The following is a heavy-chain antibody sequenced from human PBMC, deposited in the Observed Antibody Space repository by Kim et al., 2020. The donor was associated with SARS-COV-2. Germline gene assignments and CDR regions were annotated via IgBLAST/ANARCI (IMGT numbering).Heavy chain of an antibody. CDR1: GGSMSSYF. D-gene: IGHD1-1*01. V-gene: IGHV4-59*01. CDR3: ARAQLPKHWFDP. Sequence: SETLSLTCTVSGGSMSSYFWSWIRQSPGKGLEWIGYMSYTGSTNYSPSLKSRVTISIDMSKNQFSLNVTSITAADTAVYSCARAQLPKHWFDPWGQGTLVTVSS. J-gene: IGHJ5*02. CDR2: MSYTGST.